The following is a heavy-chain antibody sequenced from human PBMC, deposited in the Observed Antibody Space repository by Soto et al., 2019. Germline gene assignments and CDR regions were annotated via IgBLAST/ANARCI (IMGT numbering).Heavy chain of an antibody. CDR3: ARRWGSAADY. CDR2: IYYSGST. V-gene: IGHV4-59*08. CDR1: GDSISSYY. D-gene: IGHD2-15*01. J-gene: IGHJ4*02. Sequence: PSETLSLTCAVSGDSISSYYWSWIRQPPGKGLEWIGYIYYSGSTNYNPSLKSRVTISVDTSKNQFSLKLSSVTAADTAVYYCARRWGSAADYWGQGTLVTVSS.